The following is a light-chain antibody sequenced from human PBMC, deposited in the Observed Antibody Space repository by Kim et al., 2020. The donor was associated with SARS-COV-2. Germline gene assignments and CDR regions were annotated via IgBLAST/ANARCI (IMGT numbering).Light chain of an antibody. CDR2: AAS. V-gene: IGKV1-39*01. Sequence: ASVQDTVIITCRANQSISTYLNWYQQEPGRAPKLLIFAASHLQSGVPSRFSASRSGAEFTLTISSLQPEDFATYYCQQTYNTPYTFGQGTKVDIK. J-gene: IGKJ2*01. CDR1: QSISTY. CDR3: QQTYNTPYT.